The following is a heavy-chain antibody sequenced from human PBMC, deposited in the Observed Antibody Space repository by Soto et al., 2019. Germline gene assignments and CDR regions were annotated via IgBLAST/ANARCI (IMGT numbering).Heavy chain of an antibody. CDR3: AKVPYIVIVPAAFFDY. J-gene: IGHJ4*02. Sequence: GGSMRLSCAASGLTFRSYAMNWVSQTTGMGLEWFSFISGSVTTTYYADSVKGRFTISRDNSKNTLYLQMNSLRVEDTAVFFCAKVPYIVIVPAAFFDYWGQGTLVTVSS. D-gene: IGHD2-2*01. V-gene: IGHV3-23*01. CDR1: GLTFRSYA. CDR2: ISGSVTTT.